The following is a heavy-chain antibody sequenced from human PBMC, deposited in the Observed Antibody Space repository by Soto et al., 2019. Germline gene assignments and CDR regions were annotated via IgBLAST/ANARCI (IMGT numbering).Heavy chain of an antibody. J-gene: IGHJ6*01. Sequence: SETLSLTCTVSADSIRGSSSYLGWIRQSPGKGPEWIGTFYYNGKTHYNPSLESRVAISVDAPKNHFTVRLGSLTAADTGLYYCVGHQEYGSRDRHDFCARGSLVIVSAGM. CDR1: ADSIRGSSSY. CDR3: VGHQEYGSRDRHDFCARGSLVIVSAGM. D-gene: IGHD3-16*02. V-gene: IGHV4-39*02. CDR2: FYYNGKT.